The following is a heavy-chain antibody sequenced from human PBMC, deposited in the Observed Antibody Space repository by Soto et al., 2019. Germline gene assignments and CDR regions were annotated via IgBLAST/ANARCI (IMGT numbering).Heavy chain of an antibody. D-gene: IGHD3-22*01. V-gene: IGHV4-34*01. J-gene: IGHJ4*02. CDR3: GRGIALVVVVERDATDTYYLAS. Sequence: SETRSLTCAVYGGSCNGYQWSWIRQPPGKGLEWIGEINHSPSTNYNPSLKSRATISVDTYKNQFSLKLSSVTAADTAVYYCGRGIALVVVVERDATDTYYLASWGQGPLVT. CDR1: GGSCNGYQ. CDR2: INHSPST.